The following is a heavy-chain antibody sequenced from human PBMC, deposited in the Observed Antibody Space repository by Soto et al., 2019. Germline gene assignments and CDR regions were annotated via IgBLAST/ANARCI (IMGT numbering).Heavy chain of an antibody. D-gene: IGHD2-2*01. CDR2: ISSSSSYI. Sequence: KPGGSLRLSCAASGFTFSSYSMNWVRQAPGKGLEWVSSISSSSSYIYYADSVKGRFTISRDNAKNSLYLQMNSLRAEDTAVYYCARDSGVVVPAAMDVWGQGTTVTVSS. CDR3: ARDSGVVVPAAMDV. J-gene: IGHJ6*02. V-gene: IGHV3-21*01. CDR1: GFTFSSYS.